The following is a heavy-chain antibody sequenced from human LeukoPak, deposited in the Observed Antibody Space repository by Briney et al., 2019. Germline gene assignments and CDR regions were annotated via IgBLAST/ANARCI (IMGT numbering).Heavy chain of an antibody. Sequence: SETLSLTCTVSGGSISSYYWSWIRQPPGKGLAGIGYIYYSGSTNYNPSLKSRVTISVDTSKNQFSLKLSSVTAADTAVYYCARSIVVVAFDYWGQGTLVTVSS. CDR1: GGSISSYY. V-gene: IGHV4-59*01. CDR2: IYYSGST. D-gene: IGHD3-22*01. J-gene: IGHJ4*02. CDR3: ARSIVVVAFDY.